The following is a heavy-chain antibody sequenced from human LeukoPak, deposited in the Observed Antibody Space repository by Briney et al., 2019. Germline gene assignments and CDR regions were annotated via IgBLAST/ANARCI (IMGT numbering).Heavy chain of an antibody. CDR2: MNPNSGDS. CDR1: GYTLTSYD. J-gene: IGHJ4*02. D-gene: IGHD6-6*01. V-gene: IGHV1-8*01. Sequence: ASVKVSCKASGYTLTSYDINWVRQATGQGLEWMRWMNPNSGDSGFAQMFEGRVTLTRDTSINTAYMEVNNLRSDDTAVYYCARVTSGSPGVDFDFWGQGTLVTVSS. CDR3: ARVTSGSPGVDFDF.